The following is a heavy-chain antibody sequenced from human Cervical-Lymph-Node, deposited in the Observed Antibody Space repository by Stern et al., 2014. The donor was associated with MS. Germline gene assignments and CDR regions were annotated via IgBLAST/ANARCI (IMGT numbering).Heavy chain of an antibody. CDR2: VSSYNGNT. D-gene: IGHD4-11*01. CDR3: ARERLRDFNDYHFDS. CDR1: GYTFTTPNYG. J-gene: IGHJ4*02. V-gene: IGHV1-18*01. Sequence: QVQLQQSGPEVRQPGASVRVSCKASGYTFTTPNYGIAWVREAPGRGLKWMGWVSSYNGNTVYAQKLQDRVTMTTDTSTSTAYMELRSLRSDDTAFYYCARERLRDFNDYHFDSWGQGTLVTVSS.